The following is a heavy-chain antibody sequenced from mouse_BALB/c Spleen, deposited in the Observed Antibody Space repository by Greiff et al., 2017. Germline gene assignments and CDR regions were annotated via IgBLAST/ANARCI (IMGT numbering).Heavy chain of an antibody. CDR2: IWSGGST. CDR3: ARRYYDYDTMDY. Sequence: QVQLQQSGPGLVQPSQSLSLTCTVSGFSLTSYGVHWVRQSPGQGLEWLGVIWSGGSTDYNAAFISRLSIIKDNSKSQVFFKMNSLQADDTARYYCARRYYDYDTMDYWGQGTSVTVSS. J-gene: IGHJ4*01. V-gene: IGHV2-4-1*01. D-gene: IGHD1-1*01. CDR1: GFSLTSYG.